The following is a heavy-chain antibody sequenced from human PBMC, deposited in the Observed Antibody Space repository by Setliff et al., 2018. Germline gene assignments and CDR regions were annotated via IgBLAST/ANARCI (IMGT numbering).Heavy chain of an antibody. CDR3: ARARGGSYGQLTDY. Sequence: PSETLSLTCAVYGGSFSGYYWSWIRQPPGKGLEWIGEINHSGSTNYNPSLKSRVTISVDTSKNQFSLKLSSVTAADTAVYYCARARGGSYGQLTDYWGQGTLVTVSS. CDR1: GGSFSGYY. V-gene: IGHV4-34*01. D-gene: IGHD3-16*01. CDR2: INHSGST. J-gene: IGHJ4*02.